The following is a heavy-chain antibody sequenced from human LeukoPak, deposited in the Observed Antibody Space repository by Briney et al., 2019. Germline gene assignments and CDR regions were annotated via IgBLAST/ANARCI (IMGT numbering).Heavy chain of an antibody. CDR2: ISGSGGSP. D-gene: IGHD3-22*01. J-gene: IGHJ5*02. CDR3: AKGAFTMIVGNWFDP. V-gene: IGHV3-23*01. Sequence: PGGSLRLSCAASGFSFSAYAMTWVRRAPGKGLEWVSGISGSGGSPYYADSVKGRFTISRDNSKNTLYLQMNSLRAEDTAVYYCAKGAFTMIVGNWFDPWGQGTLVTVSS. CDR1: GFSFSAYA.